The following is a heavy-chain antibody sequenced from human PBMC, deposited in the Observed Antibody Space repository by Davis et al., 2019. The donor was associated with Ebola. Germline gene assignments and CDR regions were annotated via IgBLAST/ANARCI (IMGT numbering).Heavy chain of an antibody. CDR1: GFTFSGYW. Sequence: GESLKISCAASGFTFSGYWMHWVRHPPGKGPVWVSRIDSDGSTTIYADSVKGRFTVSRDNAKNTLYLQMNSLRAEDTATYYCVKDTSNIWFDVWGQGTLVTVSA. CDR2: IDSDGSTT. V-gene: IGHV3-74*01. D-gene: IGHD2/OR15-2a*01. J-gene: IGHJ3*01. CDR3: VKDTSNIWFDV.